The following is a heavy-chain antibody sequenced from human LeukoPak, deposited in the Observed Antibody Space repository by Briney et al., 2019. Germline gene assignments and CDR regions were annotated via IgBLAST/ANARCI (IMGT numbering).Heavy chain of an antibody. J-gene: IGHJ6*03. CDR3: ATSLSNYYNYYMDV. V-gene: IGHV4-59*01. D-gene: IGHD2/OR15-2a*01. CDR1: GGSISSYY. CDR2: IYDSGST. Sequence: SETLSLTCTVSGGSISSYYWNWIRQPPGKGLEWIGYIYDSGSTNYNPSLKSRVTIPVDTSKNQFSLKLSSVTAADTAVYYCATSLSNYYNYYMDVWGKGTTVTVSS.